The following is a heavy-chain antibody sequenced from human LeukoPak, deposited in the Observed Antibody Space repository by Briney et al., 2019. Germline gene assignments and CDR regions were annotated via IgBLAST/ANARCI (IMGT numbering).Heavy chain of an antibody. CDR3: ARSSNSGSYYPFYFDF. J-gene: IGHJ4*02. D-gene: IGHD3-10*01. V-gene: IGHV4-59*11. Sequence: PSETLSLTCTVSGGFISSHYWSWIRQPPGKGLEWIGHIYYTGNTNYNPSLMSRVTISVDTSKNHFSLKLYSVTAADTAVYYCARSSNSGSYYPFYFDFWGQGTLVTVSS. CDR2: IYYTGNT. CDR1: GGFISSHY.